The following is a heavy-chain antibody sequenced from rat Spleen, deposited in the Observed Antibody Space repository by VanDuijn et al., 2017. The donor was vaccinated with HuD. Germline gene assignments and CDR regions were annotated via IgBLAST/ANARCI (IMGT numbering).Heavy chain of an antibody. V-gene: IGHV5-29*01. J-gene: IGHJ2*01. CDR3: ARRHYGYTDYFDY. Sequence: EVQLVESGGGLVQPGRSLKLSCAASGFTFSDYGVAWVRQAPTTGLEWVATISYGDSSGHSGTSYRASVKGRFTISRDNAKSTLGLQMDSLRSEDTATYYCARRHYGYTDYFDYWGQGVMVTVSS. CDR1: GFTFSDYG. CDR2: ISYGDSSGHSGT. D-gene: IGHD1-9*01.